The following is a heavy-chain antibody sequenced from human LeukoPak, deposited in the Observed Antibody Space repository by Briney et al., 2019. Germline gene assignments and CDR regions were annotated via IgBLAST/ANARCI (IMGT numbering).Heavy chain of an antibody. Sequence: SETLSLTCTVSGGSISSYYWSWIRQPPGKGLEWIGYIYYSGSTNYNPSLKSRVTISVDTSKNQFSLKLSSVTAADTAVYYYARDRSKYYGMDVWGQGTTVTVSS. V-gene: IGHV4-59*01. CDR3: ARDRSKYYGMDV. CDR1: GGSISSYY. J-gene: IGHJ6*02. CDR2: IYYSGST.